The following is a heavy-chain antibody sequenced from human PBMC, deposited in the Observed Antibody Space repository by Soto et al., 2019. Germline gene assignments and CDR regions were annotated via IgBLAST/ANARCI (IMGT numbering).Heavy chain of an antibody. D-gene: IGHD4-17*01. Sequence: SETLSLTCPVSGGSVSSGSYYWSWIRQPPGKGLEWIGYIYYSGSTNYNPSLKSRVTISVDTSKNQFSLKLSSVTAADTAVYYCASCPLTTVTTLAYYGMDVWGQGTTVTVSS. CDR2: IYYSGST. CDR3: ASCPLTTVTTLAYYGMDV. CDR1: GGSVSSGSYY. V-gene: IGHV4-61*01. J-gene: IGHJ6*02.